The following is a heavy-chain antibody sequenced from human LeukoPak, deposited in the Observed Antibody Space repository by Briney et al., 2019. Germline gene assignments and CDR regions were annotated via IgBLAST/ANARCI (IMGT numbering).Heavy chain of an antibody. D-gene: IGHD2-8*01. J-gene: IGHJ4*02. V-gene: IGHV1-2*02. CDR2: INPNSGGS. CDR1: GYTFTDAY. CDR3: ARKGGCSNGVCSALDY. Sequence: ASVKVSCKASGYTFTDAYVHWVRQAPGQGLEWMGWINPNSGGSTRAQKFQGRVTMTRDTSISTAYMDLSRLRSDDTAVYYCARKGGCSNGVCSALDYWGQGTLVTVSS.